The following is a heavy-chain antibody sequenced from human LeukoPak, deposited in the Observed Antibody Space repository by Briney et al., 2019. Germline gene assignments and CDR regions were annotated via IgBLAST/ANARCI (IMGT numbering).Heavy chain of an antibody. D-gene: IGHD3-10*01. CDR2: INPSGGST. CDR3: ATEDATGNYYFPFDY. Sequence: GAAVKVSCKASGYTFTSYYMHWVRQAPGQGFEWMGIINPSGGSTSYAQKFQGRLTMTSDTSTSTACMELSSLRSEDTAMFYCATEDATGNYYFPFDYWGQGTLVTVSS. V-gene: IGHV1-46*01. CDR1: GYTFTSYY. J-gene: IGHJ4*02.